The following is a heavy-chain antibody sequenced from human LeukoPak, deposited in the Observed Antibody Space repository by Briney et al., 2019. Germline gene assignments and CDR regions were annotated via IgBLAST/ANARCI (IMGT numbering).Heavy chain of an antibody. CDR3: ARSVSWGLLVRDDAFDI. J-gene: IGHJ3*02. D-gene: IGHD2-21*01. Sequence: KPSETLSLTCTVSGDSISTYYWSWIRQPPGKGLEWIGYIHYSGSTNYNPSLKSRVTTSVDTSKKQFSLKLRSVTAADTAVYYCARSVSWGLLVRDDAFDIWGQGTMVTVSS. CDR2: IHYSGST. CDR1: GDSISTYY. V-gene: IGHV4-59*08.